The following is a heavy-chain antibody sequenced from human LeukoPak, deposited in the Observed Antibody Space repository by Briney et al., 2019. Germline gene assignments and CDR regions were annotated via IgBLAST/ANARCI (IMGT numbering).Heavy chain of an antibody. Sequence: GASVKVSCKASGYTFTAYYIHWVRQAPGQGLEWMGWISPNSGGTNYAQKFQGRVTMTRDTSISTAYMELSSLRSDDTAVYFCARAQAGTSCCHFDYWGQGTLVTASS. CDR3: ARAQAGTSCCHFDY. D-gene: IGHD2-2*01. V-gene: IGHV1-2*02. CDR2: ISPNSGGT. J-gene: IGHJ4*02. CDR1: GYTFTAYY.